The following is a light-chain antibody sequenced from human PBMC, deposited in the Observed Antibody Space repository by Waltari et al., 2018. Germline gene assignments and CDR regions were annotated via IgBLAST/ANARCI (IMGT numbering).Light chain of an antibody. CDR1: QSISRY. J-gene: IGKJ1*01. Sequence: IMLTQSPGTLSLSPGERATLSCRASQSISRYLAWYQQKPGQAPRLLIYAASTRATGIPDRFSGSGSGTDFSLTISGLEPADSAVYYCQHHFRLPATFGQGTKVEIK. CDR2: AAS. CDR3: QHHFRLPAT. V-gene: IGKV3-20*01.